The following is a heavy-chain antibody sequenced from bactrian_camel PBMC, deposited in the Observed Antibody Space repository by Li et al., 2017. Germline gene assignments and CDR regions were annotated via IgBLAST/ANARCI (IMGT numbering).Heavy chain of an antibody. V-gene: IGHV3S9*01. CDR3: AARTEKTGGRWGPCPDFGT. D-gene: IGHD5*01. J-gene: IGHJ6*01. CDR2: ISRDGTA. CDR1: GFAYSRYY. Sequence: HVQLVESGGGLVQPGGSLRLSCVASGFAYSRYYMGWFRQGPGREREAVAGISRDGTAYHESVKGRFTISRGSDENTVYLQMNGLKPEDTAMYFCAARTEKTGGRWGPCPDFGTWGPGTQVIV.